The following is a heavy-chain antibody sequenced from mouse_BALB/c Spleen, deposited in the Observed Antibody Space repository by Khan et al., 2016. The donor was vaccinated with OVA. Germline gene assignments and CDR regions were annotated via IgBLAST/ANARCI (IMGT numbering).Heavy chain of an antibody. D-gene: IGHD2-3*01. CDR1: GFSLTIYG. CDR2: IWGDGCT. V-gene: IGHV2-3*01. Sequence: QVQLKESGPGLVAPSQSLAITCTVSGFSLTIYGVNWIRQPPGKGLEWLGVIWGDGCTNYHSALISSLSTRKDNSKSQVFLKLNSRQTDDTATYYCARWGDGSTYAMDYWGQGTSVTVAS. CDR3: ARWGDGSTYAMDY. J-gene: IGHJ4*01.